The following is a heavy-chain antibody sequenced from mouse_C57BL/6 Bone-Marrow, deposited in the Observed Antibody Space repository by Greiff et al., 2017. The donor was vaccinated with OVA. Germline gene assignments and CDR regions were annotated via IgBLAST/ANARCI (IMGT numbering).Heavy chain of an antibody. CDR2: ISSGSSTI. CDR3: ARRTYYSNYLWFAY. D-gene: IGHD2-5*01. Sequence: EVQLVESGGGLVKPGGSLKLSCAASGFTFSDYGMHWVRQAPEKGLEWVAYISSGSSTIYYADTVKGRFTISRDNAKNTLFLQMTSLRSEDTAMYYCARRTYYSNYLWFAYWGQGTLVTVSA. V-gene: IGHV5-17*01. CDR1: GFTFSDYG. J-gene: IGHJ3*01.